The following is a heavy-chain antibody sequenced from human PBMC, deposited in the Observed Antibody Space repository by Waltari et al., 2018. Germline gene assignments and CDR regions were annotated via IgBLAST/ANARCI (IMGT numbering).Heavy chain of an antibody. V-gene: IGHV3-48*02. CDR1: GFTFSSYS. CDR3: ARAYYYGSGSYGPPYYYYGMDV. J-gene: IGHJ6*02. CDR2: ISSSSSTI. D-gene: IGHD3-10*01. Sequence: EVQLVESGGGLVQPGGSLRLSCAASGFTFSSYSMNWVRQAPGTGLEWVSYISSSSSTIYYADSVKGRFTISRDNAKNSLYLQMNSLRDEDTAVYYCARAYYYGSGSYGPPYYYYGMDVWGQGTTVTVSS.